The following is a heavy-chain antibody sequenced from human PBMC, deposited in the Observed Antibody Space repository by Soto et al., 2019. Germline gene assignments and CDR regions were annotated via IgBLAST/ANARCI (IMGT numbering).Heavy chain of an antibody. D-gene: IGHD3-10*01. CDR2: IIPFFDAP. CDR1: GGTISSYA. J-gene: IGHJ4*02. Sequence: QVQLVQSGAEVKKPGSSVKVSCKASGGTISSYAINWVRQAPGQGLEWMGAIIPFFDAPKFAQKFQGRVTSTTDKSTNTAYMELSSLRSEDTDIYYCARGLSADYWGQGTLVTVSS. V-gene: IGHV1-69*05. CDR3: ARGLSADY.